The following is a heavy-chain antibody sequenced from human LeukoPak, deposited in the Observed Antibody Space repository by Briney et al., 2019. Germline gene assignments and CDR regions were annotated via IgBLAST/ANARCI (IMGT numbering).Heavy chain of an antibody. J-gene: IGHJ4*02. D-gene: IGHD3-22*01. V-gene: IGHV3-33*08. CDR2: IWYDGSNK. CDR3: ARYDTGLDY. Sequence: HPGGSLRLSCAASGFTLSTYGVHWVRQAPGKGLEWVAVIWYDGSNKYYADSVKGRFTISRDNSKNTLYLQMNSLRAEDTAVYYCARYDTGLDYWGQGTLVTVSS. CDR1: GFTLSTYG.